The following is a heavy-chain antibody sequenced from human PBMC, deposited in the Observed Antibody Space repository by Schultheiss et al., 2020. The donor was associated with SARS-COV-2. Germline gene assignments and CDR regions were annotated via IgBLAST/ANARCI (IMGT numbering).Heavy chain of an antibody. CDR2: INHSGSA. V-gene: IGHV4-34*01. Sequence: SETLSLTCAVYGGSFSGYYWSWIRQPPGKGLEWIGEINHSGSANHNPSLKSRVTISVDTSRNQFSLKVNSATAADTAVYYCARDARYGFRGRSERGMDVWGQGTTVTVSS. CDR1: GGSFSGYY. CDR3: ARDARYGFRGRSERGMDV. D-gene: IGHD5-24*01. J-gene: IGHJ6*02.